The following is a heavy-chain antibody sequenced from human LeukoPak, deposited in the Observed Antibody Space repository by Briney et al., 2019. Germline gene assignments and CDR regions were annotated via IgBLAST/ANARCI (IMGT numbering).Heavy chain of an antibody. CDR2: IKQDGSEK. CDR3: ARYLDSYGRSYWYFDL. J-gene: IGHJ2*01. CDR1: GFIFSDYY. V-gene: IGHV3-7*01. D-gene: IGHD5-18*01. Sequence: GGSLRLSCAASGFIFSDYYMSWVRQAPGKGLEWVANIKQDGSEKYYVDSVKGRFTISRDNAKNSLYLQMNSLRAEDTAVYYCARYLDSYGRSYWYFDLWGRGTLVTVSS.